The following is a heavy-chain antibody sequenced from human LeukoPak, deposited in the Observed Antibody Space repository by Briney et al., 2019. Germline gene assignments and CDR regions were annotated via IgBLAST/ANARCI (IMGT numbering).Heavy chain of an antibody. CDR2: IYYSGST. CDR3: ARSSWSDAFDI. V-gene: IGHV4-39*01. J-gene: IGHJ3*02. CDR1: GGSISSSSYY. Sequence: PSETLSLTCTVSGGSISSSSYYWGWIRQPPGKGLEWIGSIYYSGSTYYNPSLQSRVTISVDTSKNQFSLKLSSVTAADTAVYYCARSSWSDAFDIWGQGTMVTVSS. D-gene: IGHD2-2*01.